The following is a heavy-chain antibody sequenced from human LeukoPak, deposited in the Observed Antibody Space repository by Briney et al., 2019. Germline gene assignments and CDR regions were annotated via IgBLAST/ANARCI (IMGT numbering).Heavy chain of an antibody. V-gene: IGHV3-53*01. CDR3: ARDDDYEDDAFDI. CDR2: IYSGGST. CDR1: GFTVSSNY. D-gene: IGHD3-16*01. Sequence: GGSLRLSCAASGFTVSSNYMSWVRQAPGKGLEWVSVIYSGGSTYYADSVKGRFTISRDNSKNTLYLQMNSLRAEDTAVYYCARDDDYEDDAFDIWGQGTMVTVSS. J-gene: IGHJ3*02.